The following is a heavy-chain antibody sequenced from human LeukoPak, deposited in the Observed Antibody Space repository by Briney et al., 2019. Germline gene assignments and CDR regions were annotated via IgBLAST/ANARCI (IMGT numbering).Heavy chain of an antibody. V-gene: IGHV4-30-4*08. CDR3: ARAGYQLLSYYYYYMDV. J-gene: IGHJ6*03. CDR2: IYYSGST. D-gene: IGHD2-2*01. Sequence: SETLSLTCTVSGGSISSGDYYWSWIRQPPGKGLEWIGYIYYSGSTYYNPSLKSRVTISVDTSKNQFSLKLSSVTAADTAVYYCARAGYQLLSYYYYYMDVWGKGTTVTVSS. CDR1: GGSISSGDYY.